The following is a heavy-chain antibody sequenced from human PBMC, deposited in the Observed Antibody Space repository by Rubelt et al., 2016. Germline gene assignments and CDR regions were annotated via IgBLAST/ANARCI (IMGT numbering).Heavy chain of an antibody. CDR3: ARGNLQLWSHTDY. Sequence: VESGGGLVQPGGSLRLSCAASGFTFSSYAMTWVRQAPGKGLEWVSSISDSGATPYYADSVKGRFTISRDNAKNTLHLQMNSLRVEDTALYYCARGNLQLWSHTDYWGQGTLVTVSS. CDR1: GFTFSSYA. J-gene: IGHJ4*02. V-gene: IGHV3-23*04. D-gene: IGHD5-18*01. CDR2: ISDSGATP.